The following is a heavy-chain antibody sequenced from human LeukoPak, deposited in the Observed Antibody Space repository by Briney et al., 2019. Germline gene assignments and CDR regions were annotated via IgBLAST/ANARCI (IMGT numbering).Heavy chain of an antibody. V-gene: IGHV4-34*01. J-gene: IGHJ3*02. CDR2: INHSGST. Sequence: SETLSLTCAVYGGSFSGYYWSWIRQPPGKGLEWIGEINHSGSTNYNPSLKSRVTISVDTSKNQFSLKLSSVTAADTAGYYCARDPYCSSTSCYVRDAFDIWGQGTMVTVSS. CDR3: ARDPYCSSTSCYVRDAFDI. D-gene: IGHD2-2*01. CDR1: GGSFSGYY.